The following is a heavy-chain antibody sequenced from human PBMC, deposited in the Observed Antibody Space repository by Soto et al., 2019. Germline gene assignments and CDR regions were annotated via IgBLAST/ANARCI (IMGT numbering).Heavy chain of an antibody. D-gene: IGHD3-22*01. J-gene: IGHJ4*02. CDR3: ARRYYYDSSGYSFDY. CDR2: INPFDGSR. V-gene: IGHV1-46*01. CDR1: GYIFTSYY. Sequence: ASVKVSCKASGYIFTSYYIHWVRQAPGQGLEWMGWINPFDGSRMFAQSFQGRVTMTRDTSTSTAYMEVSSLRSEDTAVYYCARRYYYDSSGYSFDYWGQGTLVTVSS.